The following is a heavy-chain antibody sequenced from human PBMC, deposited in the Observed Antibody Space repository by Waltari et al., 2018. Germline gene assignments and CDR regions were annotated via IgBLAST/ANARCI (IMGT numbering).Heavy chain of an antibody. D-gene: IGHD3-3*01. J-gene: IGHJ3*02. CDR2: VSASAKP. Sequence: QVQLQESGPGLVKPSETLSLTCSVSGGSINTFLWNWIRQPAGKGLEWIGRVSASAKPNANPSLKSRVTMSVDTSKNQFTLKLSSVTAADTAVYYCARDLFLPSWSGFIDGFDIWGRGTVVTVSS. CDR3: ARDLFLPSWSGFIDGFDI. CDR1: GGSINTFL. V-gene: IGHV4-4*07.